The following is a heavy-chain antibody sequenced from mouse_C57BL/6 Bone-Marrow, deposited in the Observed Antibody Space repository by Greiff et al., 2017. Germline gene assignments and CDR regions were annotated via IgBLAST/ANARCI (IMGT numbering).Heavy chain of an antibody. D-gene: IGHD2-10*02. V-gene: IGHV1-82*01. CDR1: GYAFSSSW. CDR3: ARGGYGNDVGYAMDY. J-gene: IGHJ4*01. CDR2: IYPGDGDT. Sequence: QVQLKQSGPELVKPGASVKISCKASGYAFSSSWMNWVKQRPGKGLEWIGRIYPGDGDTNYNEKFKGKATLTADKSSSTAYMQLSSLTSEDSAVYFWARGGYGNDVGYAMDYWGQGTSVTVSS.